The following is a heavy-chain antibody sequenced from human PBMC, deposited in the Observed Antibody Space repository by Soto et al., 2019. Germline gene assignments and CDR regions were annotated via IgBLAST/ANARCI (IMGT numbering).Heavy chain of an antibody. CDR3: ARIFYDYVWGTYRYGYFDY. D-gene: IGHD3-16*02. CDR1: GGSISSSNYY. Sequence: SETLSLTCTVSGGSISSSNYYWGWIRQPPGKGLEWIGSIYYSGSTYYNPSLKSRVTISVDTSKNQFSLKLSSVTAADTAVYYCARIFYDYVWGTYRYGYFDYWGQGTLVTVSS. V-gene: IGHV4-39*01. CDR2: IYYSGST. J-gene: IGHJ4*02.